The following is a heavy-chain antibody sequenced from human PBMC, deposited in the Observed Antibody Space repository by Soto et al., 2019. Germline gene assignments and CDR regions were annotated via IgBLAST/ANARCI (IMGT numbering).Heavy chain of an antibody. Sequence: QVQLVESGGGVVQPGRSLRLSCAASGFTFSSYAMHWVRQAPGKGLEWVAVISYDGSNKYYADSVKGRFTISRDNSKNTLYLQMNSLRAEDTVVYYCARDLGYCSGGSCYSFDYWGQGTLVTVSS. CDR1: GFTFSSYA. V-gene: IGHV3-30-3*01. CDR2: ISYDGSNK. J-gene: IGHJ4*02. CDR3: ARDLGYCSGGSCYSFDY. D-gene: IGHD2-15*01.